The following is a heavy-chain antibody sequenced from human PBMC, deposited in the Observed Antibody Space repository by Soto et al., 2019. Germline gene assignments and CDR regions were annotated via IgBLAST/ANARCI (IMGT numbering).Heavy chain of an antibody. V-gene: IGHV4-4*07. CDR3: AREGNSYCSGGSCYSGWFDP. J-gene: IGHJ5*02. CDR2: IYTSGST. D-gene: IGHD2-15*01. CDR1: GGSISSYY. Sequence: LSLTCTVSGGSISSYYWSWIRQPAGKGLEWIGRIYTSGSTNYNPSLKSRVTMSVDTSKNQFSLKLSSVTAADTAVYYCAREGNSYCSGGSCYSGWFDPWGQGTLVTVSS.